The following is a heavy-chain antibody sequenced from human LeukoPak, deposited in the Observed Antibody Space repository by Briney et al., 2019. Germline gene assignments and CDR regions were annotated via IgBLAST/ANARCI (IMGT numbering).Heavy chain of an antibody. CDR2: IYYSGST. Sequence: PSETLSLTCTVSGGSISSYYWSWIRQHPGKGLEWIGYIYYSGSTYYNPSLKSRVTISVDTSKNQFSLKLSSVTAADTAVYYCARSSSSWYSPIDYWGQGTLVTVSS. CDR1: GGSISSYY. J-gene: IGHJ4*02. V-gene: IGHV4-59*06. CDR3: ARSSSSWYSPIDY. D-gene: IGHD6-13*01.